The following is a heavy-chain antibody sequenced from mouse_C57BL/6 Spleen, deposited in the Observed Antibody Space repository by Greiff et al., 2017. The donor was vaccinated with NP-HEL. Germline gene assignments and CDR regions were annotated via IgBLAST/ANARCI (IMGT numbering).Heavy chain of an antibody. D-gene: IGHD1-1*01. J-gene: IGHJ1*03. V-gene: IGHV5-4*01. CDR2: ISDGGSYT. CDR1: GFTFSSYA. Sequence: EVKVVESGGGLVKPGGSLKLSCAASGFTFSSYAMSWVRQTPEKRLEWVATISDGGSYTYYPDNVKGRITISRDNAKNNLYLQMSHLKSEDTAMYYCARDGSSYRYYDVWGTGTTVTVSS. CDR3: ARDGSSYRYYDV.